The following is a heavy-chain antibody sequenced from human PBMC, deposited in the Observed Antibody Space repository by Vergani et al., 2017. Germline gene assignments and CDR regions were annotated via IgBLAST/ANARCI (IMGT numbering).Heavy chain of an antibody. CDR1: GASIRSSNYY. V-gene: IGHV4-39*01. CDR2: IYYSGST. Sequence: QLQLQESGPGLVKPSATLSLTCSVSGASIRSSNYYWGWIPQPPGKGLEWSASIYYSGSTYYNPPLKSRVTISLDTSKNPFYLMLSSVTAADTAVYFCAIHSTVDCLVKLGWIAPWGKGIRVTFSS. D-gene: IGHD3-9*01. J-gene: IGHJ5*02. CDR3: AIHSTVDCLVKLGWIAP.